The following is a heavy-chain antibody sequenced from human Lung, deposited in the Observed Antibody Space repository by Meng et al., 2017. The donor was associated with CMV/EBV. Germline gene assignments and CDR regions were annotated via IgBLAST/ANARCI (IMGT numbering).Heavy chain of an antibody. D-gene: IGHD6-13*01. CDR2: ISWNSGDI. J-gene: IGHJ4*02. V-gene: IGHV3-9*01. Sequence: SLRLXCAASGFPFDDYAMHWVRQGPGKGMAWVSGISWNSGDIGYADSVKGRFTISRDNAKNSLYLQMDSLSAEDTALYYCAKFGAVAGFPTWGQGTLVTVSS. CDR1: GFPFDDYA. CDR3: AKFGAVAGFPT.